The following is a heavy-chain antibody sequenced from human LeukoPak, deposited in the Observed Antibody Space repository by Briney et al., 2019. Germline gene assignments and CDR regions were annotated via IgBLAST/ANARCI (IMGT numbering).Heavy chain of an antibody. Sequence: PSETLSLTCTVSGGSISASSYYWGWIRQPPGKGLEWIATIYYSGTTYYNPSLKSRVTISVDTSKNQFSLNLSSVTAADTAVYYCARRGSGSRGDFDYWGQGTLVTVS. CDR2: IYYSGTT. V-gene: IGHV4-39*01. J-gene: IGHJ4*02. CDR3: ARRGSGSRGDFDY. CDR1: GGSISASSYY. D-gene: IGHD2-15*01.